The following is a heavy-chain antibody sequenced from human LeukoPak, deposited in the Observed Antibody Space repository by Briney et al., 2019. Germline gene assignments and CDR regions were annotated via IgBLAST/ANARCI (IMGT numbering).Heavy chain of an antibody. CDR3: ARAWLYGSGSYRPLGAFDI. D-gene: IGHD3-10*01. CDR2: INSDGSST. V-gene: IGHV3-74*01. J-gene: IGHJ3*02. CDR1: GFTFSSYA. Sequence: GSLRLSCAASGFTFSSYAMSWVRQAPGKGLVWVSRINSDGSSTSYADSVKGRFTISRDNAKNTLYLQMNSLRAEDTAVYYCARAWLYGSGSYRPLGAFDIWGQGTMVTVSS.